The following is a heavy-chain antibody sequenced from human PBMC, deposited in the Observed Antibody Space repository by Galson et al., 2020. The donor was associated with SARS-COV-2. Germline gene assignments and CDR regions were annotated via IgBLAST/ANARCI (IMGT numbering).Heavy chain of an antibody. J-gene: IGHJ4*02. V-gene: IGHV3-33*01. Sequence: GGSLRLSCAASGFTFSSYGMHWVRQAPGKGLEWVAVIWYDGSNKYYADSVKGRFTISRDNSKNTLYLQMNSLRAEDTAVYYCASSLLGWSTFDHWGQGSLVTGSS. D-gene: IGHD6-19*01. CDR3: ASSLLGWSTFDH. CDR1: GFTFSSYG. CDR2: IWYDGSNK.